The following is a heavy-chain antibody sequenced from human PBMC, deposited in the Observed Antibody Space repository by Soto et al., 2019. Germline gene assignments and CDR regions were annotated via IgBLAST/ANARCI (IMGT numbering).Heavy chain of an antibody. V-gene: IGHV4-31*03. CDR3: ARGAADYGDAFDI. CDR2: IYWSGNT. CDR1: GDSTSRGGYY. Sequence: QVRLQESGPGLVKPSQTLSLTCRVSGDSTSRGGYYWSWIRQHPGKGLGWIGYIYWSGNTYFNPSLKSRVSISLGTSSNQFSLNLTSVTAADTAVYYCARGAADYGDAFDIWGQGTTVTVSS. D-gene: IGHD4-17*01. J-gene: IGHJ3*02.